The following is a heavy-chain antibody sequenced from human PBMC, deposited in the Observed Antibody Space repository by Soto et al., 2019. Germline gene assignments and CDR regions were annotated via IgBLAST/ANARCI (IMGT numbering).Heavy chain of an antibody. J-gene: IGHJ6*02. CDR3: AKEGIVVVPAAYTYYYYGMDV. V-gene: IGHV3-23*01. CDR2: ISGSGGST. Sequence: PGGSLRLSCAASGFTFSSYAMSWVRQAPGKGLEWVSAISGSGGSTYYADSVKGRFTISRDNSKNTLYLQMNSLRAEDTAVYYCAKEGIVVVPAAYTYYYYGMDVWGQGTTVTVSS. D-gene: IGHD2-2*01. CDR1: GFTFSSYA.